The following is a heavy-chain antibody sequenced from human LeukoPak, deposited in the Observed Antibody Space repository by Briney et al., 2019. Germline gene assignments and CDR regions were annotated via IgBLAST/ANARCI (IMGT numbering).Heavy chain of an antibody. CDR2: IYHSGYT. CDR1: GVSVSGYY. J-gene: IGHJ4*02. D-gene: IGHD2-8*01. Sequence: SETLSLTCAVHGVSVSGYYWSWIRQSPGKGLEWLGEIYHSGYTNYNPSLKRRVTISAATSENQLSLRLTSVTAADTAVYYCARMRCGHTDNICYNYWGQGTLVTVSS. V-gene: IGHV4-34*01. CDR3: ARMRCGHTDNICYNY.